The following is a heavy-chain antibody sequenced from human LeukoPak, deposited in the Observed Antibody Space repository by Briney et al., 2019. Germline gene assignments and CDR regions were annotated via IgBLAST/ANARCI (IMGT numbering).Heavy chain of an antibody. CDR3: AKDRRRYCSSTSCYSRGYFDY. Sequence: PGGSLRLSCAASGFTFSSYGMHWVRQAPGKGLEWVAVISYDGSNKYYADSVKGRFTISRDNSKNTLYLQTNSLRAEDTAVYYCAKDRRRYCSSTSCYSRGYFDYWGQGTLVTVSS. CDR1: GFTFSSYG. D-gene: IGHD2-2*02. V-gene: IGHV3-30*18. J-gene: IGHJ4*02. CDR2: ISYDGSNK.